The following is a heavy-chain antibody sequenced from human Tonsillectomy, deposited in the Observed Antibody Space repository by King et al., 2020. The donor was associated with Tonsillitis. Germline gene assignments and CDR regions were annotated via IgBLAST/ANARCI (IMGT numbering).Heavy chain of an antibody. D-gene: IGHD3-10*01. V-gene: IGHV1-2*02. Sequence: VQLVESGAEVKKPGASVKVSCKASGYTFTGYYMHWVRQAPGQGLEWMGWINPNSGDTNFAQKFQGRVTLTRDTSISTAYMELSRLRSDDTAVYYCATKVREPENYYYYYVMDVWGQGTTVTVSS. CDR3: ATKVREPENYYYYYVMDV. CDR2: INPNSGDT. CDR1: GYTFTGYY. J-gene: IGHJ6*02.